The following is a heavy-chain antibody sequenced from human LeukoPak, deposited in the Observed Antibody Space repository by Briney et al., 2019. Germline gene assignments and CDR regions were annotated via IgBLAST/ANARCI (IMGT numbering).Heavy chain of an antibody. D-gene: IGHD5-24*01. CDR3: ARDRVGDGYNDALDI. Sequence: GGSLRLSCAASGLTVSSNYMTWVRQAPGKGLEWVSYIIRSRDYTNYADSVKGRFTISRHNSENTLYLQMNSLRSEDTAVYYCARDRVGDGYNDALDIWGQGTRVIVSS. CDR1: GLTVSSNY. J-gene: IGHJ3*02. V-gene: IGHV3-53*04. CDR2: IIRSRDYT.